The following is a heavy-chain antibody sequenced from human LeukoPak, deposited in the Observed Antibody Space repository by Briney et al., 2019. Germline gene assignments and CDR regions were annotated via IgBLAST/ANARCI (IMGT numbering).Heavy chain of an antibody. D-gene: IGHD3-10*01. CDR3: ARGRGIMVRGVPRRGMDV. Sequence: PSETLSLTCAVYGGSFSGYYWSWIRQPPGKGLEWLGEINHSGSTNYNPSLKSRVTISVDTSKNQFSLKLSSVTAADTAVYYCARGRGIMVRGVPRRGMDVWGKGTTVTVSS. J-gene: IGHJ6*04. V-gene: IGHV4-34*01. CDR2: INHSGST. CDR1: GGSFSGYY.